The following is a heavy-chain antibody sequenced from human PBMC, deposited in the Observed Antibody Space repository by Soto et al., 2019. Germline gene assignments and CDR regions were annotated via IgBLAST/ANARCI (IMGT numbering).Heavy chain of an antibody. D-gene: IGHD2-15*01. V-gene: IGHV3-48*01. CDR1: GFTFSSYS. J-gene: IGHJ6*02. CDR3: AKSMGGTANGMDV. Sequence: GGSLRLSCAASGFTFSSYSMNWVRQAPGKGLEWVSYISSSSTIYYADSVKGRFTISRDNAKNSLYLQMNSLRAEDTALYYCAKSMGGTANGMDVWGQGTTVT. CDR2: ISSSSTI.